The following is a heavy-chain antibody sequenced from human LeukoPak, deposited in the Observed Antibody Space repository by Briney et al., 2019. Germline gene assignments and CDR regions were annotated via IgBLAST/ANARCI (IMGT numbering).Heavy chain of an antibody. Sequence: SETLSLTCTVSGGSISSSSYYWGWIRQPPGKGLEWIGSIYYSGSTYYNPSLKSRVTISVDTSKNQFSLKLSSVTAADTAVYYCAREDDDFWSGYPLGDYYGMDVWGQGTTVTVSS. CDR2: IYYSGST. D-gene: IGHD3-3*01. CDR3: AREDDDFWSGYPLGDYYGMDV. V-gene: IGHV4-39*02. CDR1: GGSISSSSYY. J-gene: IGHJ6*02.